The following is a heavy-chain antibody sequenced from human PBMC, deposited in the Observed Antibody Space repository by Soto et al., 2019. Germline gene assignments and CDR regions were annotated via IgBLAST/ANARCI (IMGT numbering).Heavy chain of an antibody. D-gene: IGHD2-15*01. CDR2: IIPIFGTA. Sequence: RASVKVSCKASGGTFSSYAISWVRQAPGQGLEWMGGIIPIFGTANYAQKFQGRVTITADESTSTAYMELSSLRSEDTAVYYCARGARLGYCSGGSCYSVFDYWGQGTLVTVSS. J-gene: IGHJ4*02. CDR1: GGTFSSYA. CDR3: ARGARLGYCSGGSCYSVFDY. V-gene: IGHV1-69*13.